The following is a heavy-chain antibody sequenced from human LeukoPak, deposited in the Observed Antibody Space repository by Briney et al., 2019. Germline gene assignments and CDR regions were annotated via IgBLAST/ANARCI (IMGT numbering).Heavy chain of an antibody. CDR3: ARIKAEMATNAPFDY. CDR2: INHSGST. CDR1: GGSFSGHY. D-gene: IGHD5-24*01. V-gene: IGHV4-34*01. Sequence: PSETLSLTCAVYGGSFSGHYWSWIRQPPGKGLEWIGEINHSGSTNYNPSLESRVTISVDTSKNKFSLKLSSVTAADTAVYYCARIKAEMATNAPFDYWGQGTLVTVSS. J-gene: IGHJ4*02.